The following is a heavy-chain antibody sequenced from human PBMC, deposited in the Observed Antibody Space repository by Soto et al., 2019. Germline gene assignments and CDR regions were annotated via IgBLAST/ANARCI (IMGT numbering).Heavy chain of an antibody. CDR3: YHYGSGCYSTDY. Sequence: EVQMVESGGGLVKPGGSLRLSCEASGFVFKNARMSWARQAPGRGLEWVGHIRSSAERGTTDYAAPVKGRFTISRDDSQNTLYLQMNSLKTEDTAVYFCYHYGSGCYSTDYWGQGTLVTVSS. D-gene: IGHD3-10*01. CDR2: IRSSAERGTT. V-gene: IGHV3-15*07. J-gene: IGHJ4*02. CDR1: GFVFKNAR.